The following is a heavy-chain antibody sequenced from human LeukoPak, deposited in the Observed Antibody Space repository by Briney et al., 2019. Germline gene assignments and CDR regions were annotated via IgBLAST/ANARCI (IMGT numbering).Heavy chain of an antibody. J-gene: IGHJ4*02. CDR1: GGTFSSYA. CDR3: ARVIDTAMVDYFDY. CDR2: IIPILGIA. V-gene: IGHV1-69*04. D-gene: IGHD5-18*01. Sequence: ASVKVSCKASGGTFSSYAISWVRQAPGQGLEWMGRIIPILGIANYAQKFQGRVTITADKSTSTAYMELSSLRSEDTAVYYCARVIDTAMVDYFDYRGQGTLVTVSS.